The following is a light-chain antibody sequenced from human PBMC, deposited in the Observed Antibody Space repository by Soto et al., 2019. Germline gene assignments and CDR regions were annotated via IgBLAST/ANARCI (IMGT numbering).Light chain of an antibody. CDR3: QRYNNWPLIT. CDR2: GTS. CDR1: HDIRSN. Sequence: EIVMTQSTATLSVSPGERATVSCRASHDIRSNLAWYQQKPGQAPRLLIYGTSIRATGVPARFSGGGSGTEFTLTISGLQSEDFAVYYCQRYNNWPLITFGQGTRLEIK. V-gene: IGKV3-15*01. J-gene: IGKJ5*01.